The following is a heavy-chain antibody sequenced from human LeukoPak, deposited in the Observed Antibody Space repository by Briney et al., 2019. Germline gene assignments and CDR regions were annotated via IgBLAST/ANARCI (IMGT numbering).Heavy chain of an antibody. CDR3: ARVGGITGTTLGEEFGY. CDR2: ISAYNGNT. D-gene: IGHD1-7*01. V-gene: IGHV1-18*01. CDR1: GYTFTSYG. Sequence: ASVKVSCKASGYTFTSYGVSWVRQAPGQGLEWMGWISAYNGNTNYAQKLQGRVTMTTDTSTSTAYMELRSLRSDDTAVCYCARVGGITGTTLGEEFGYWGQGTLVTVSS. J-gene: IGHJ4*02.